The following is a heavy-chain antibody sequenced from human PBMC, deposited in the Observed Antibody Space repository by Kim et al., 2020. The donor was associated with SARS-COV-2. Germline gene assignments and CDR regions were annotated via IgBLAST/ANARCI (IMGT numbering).Heavy chain of an antibody. D-gene: IGHD2-2*01. V-gene: IGHV4-59*13. CDR3: ARVDCSSTSCHTYYYGMDV. J-gene: IGHJ6*02. CDR1: GGSISSYY. CDR2: IYYSGST. Sequence: SETLSLTCTVSGGSISSYYWSWIRQPPGKGLEWIGYIYYSGSTNYNPSLKSRVTISVDTSKNQFSLKLSSVTAADTAVYYCARVDCSSTSCHTYYYGMDVWGQGTTVTVSS.